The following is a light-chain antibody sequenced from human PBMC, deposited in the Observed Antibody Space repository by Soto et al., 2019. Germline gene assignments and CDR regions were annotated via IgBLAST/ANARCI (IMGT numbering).Light chain of an antibody. CDR1: SSNIGNNY. CDR3: AAWDDGLSGSWV. V-gene: IGLV1-51*01. CDR2: DNN. J-gene: IGLJ3*02. Sequence: QSVLTQSPSVSAAPGQKVTISCSGSSSNIGNNYVSWYQQLPGTAPKLLIYDNNKRPSGIPDRFSGSKSGTSASLAITGLQSEDEADYYCAAWDDGLSGSWVFGGGTKVTVL.